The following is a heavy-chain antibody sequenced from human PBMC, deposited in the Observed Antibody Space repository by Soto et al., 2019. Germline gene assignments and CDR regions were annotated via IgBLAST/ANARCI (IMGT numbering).Heavy chain of an antibody. Sequence: GGSLRLSCAASGFTFDDYTMHWVRQAPGKGLEWVSLISWDGGSTYYADSVKGRFTISRDNSKNSLYLQMNSLRTEDTALYYCAKDSFGMMTAAPDYWGQGTLVTVSS. J-gene: IGHJ4*02. CDR3: AKDSFGMMTAAPDY. D-gene: IGHD6-13*01. CDR1: GFTFDDYT. CDR2: ISWDGGST. V-gene: IGHV3-43*01.